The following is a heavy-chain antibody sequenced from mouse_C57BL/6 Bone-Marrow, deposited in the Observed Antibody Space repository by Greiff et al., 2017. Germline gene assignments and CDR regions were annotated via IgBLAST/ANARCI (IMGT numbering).Heavy chain of an antibody. CDR1: GYIFTEYT. CDR2: FYPGSGSI. CDR3: ARHERYYDYEGYFDY. Sequence: QVQLHQSGAELVKPGASVKLSCKASGYIFTEYTIHWVKQRSGQGLEWIGWFYPGSGSIKYNERFKDKATLTADKSSNTVYMELSRLTSEDSAVYFCARHERYYDYEGYFDYWGQGTTLTVSS. J-gene: IGHJ2*01. V-gene: IGHV1-62-2*01. D-gene: IGHD2-4*01.